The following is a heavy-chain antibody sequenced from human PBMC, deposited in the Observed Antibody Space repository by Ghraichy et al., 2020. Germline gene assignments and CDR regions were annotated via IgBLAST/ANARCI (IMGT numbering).Heavy chain of an antibody. CDR1: GGSISSYY. Sequence: SETLSLTCTVSGGSISSYYWSWIRQPPGKGLEWIGYIYYSGSTNYNPSLKSRVTISVDTSKNQFSLKLSSVTAADTAVYYCARVADGYNAVDYWGQGTLVTVSS. CDR2: IYYSGST. CDR3: ARVADGYNAVDY. J-gene: IGHJ4*02. V-gene: IGHV4-59*01. D-gene: IGHD5-24*01.